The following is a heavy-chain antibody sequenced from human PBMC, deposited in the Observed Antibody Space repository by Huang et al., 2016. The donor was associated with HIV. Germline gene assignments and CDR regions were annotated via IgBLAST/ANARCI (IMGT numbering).Heavy chain of an antibody. J-gene: IGHJ3*02. CDR3: AREFCGGDYFRSRDGFDI. D-gene: IGHD2-21*02. CDR1: GFTVSSNY. V-gene: IGHV3-53*01. CDR2: IHSGGNT. Sequence: EVQLVESGGGLIQPGGSLRLSCAVSGFTVSSNYMSWVRQAPGKGLEWVSVIHSGGNTYYADSVKGRFAISRDNFKNTLYLQMNSLRAEDTAVYYCAREFCGGDYFRSRDGFDIWGQGTMVTVAS.